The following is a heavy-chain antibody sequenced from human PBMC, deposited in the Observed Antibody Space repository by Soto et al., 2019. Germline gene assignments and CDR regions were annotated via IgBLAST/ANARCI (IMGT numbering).Heavy chain of an antibody. CDR1: GYTFTSYA. V-gene: IGHV1-3*01. CDR2: INAGNGNT. Sequence: QVQLVQSGAEVKKPGASVKVSCKASGYTFTSYAMHWVRQATGQRLEWMGWINAGNGNTKYSQKFQGRVTITRDTSASTAYMELSRLRYEATAVYYCAREIGGSGYYVDAFDIWGQGTMVTVSS. CDR3: AREIGGSGYYVDAFDI. D-gene: IGHD3-22*01. J-gene: IGHJ3*02.